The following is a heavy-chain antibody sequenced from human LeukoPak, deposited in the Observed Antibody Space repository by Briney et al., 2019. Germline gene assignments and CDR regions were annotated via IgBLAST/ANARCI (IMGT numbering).Heavy chain of an antibody. D-gene: IGHD3-10*01. V-gene: IGHV5-51*01. CDR3: ARHIRVSGSYYVDY. J-gene: IGHJ4*02. CDR1: GYSITSYW. Sequence: GESLKISCKGSGYSITSYWIGWVRQMPGRGLEWMGIIYPRDSDTRYSPSFQGQVTISVDKSISTAYLQWSSLKASDTAMYYCARHIRVSGSYYVDYWGQGTLVTVSS. CDR2: IYPRDSDT.